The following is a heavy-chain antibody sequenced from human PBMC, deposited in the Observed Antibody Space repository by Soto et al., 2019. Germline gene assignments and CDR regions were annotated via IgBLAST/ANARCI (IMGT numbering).Heavy chain of an antibody. D-gene: IGHD1-1*01. Sequence: PGGSLRLFFAASGIVSRNYWTHWVRQDPWKGLVWVSRISPDGRTTRYADSVKDRFTISRDNAKNTLYLQMNSLRAEDTAVYYCATSSGAFDMWGQGTTVTVSS. CDR2: ISPDGRTT. CDR3: ATSSGAFDM. V-gene: IGHV3-74*01. CDR1: GIVSRNYW. J-gene: IGHJ3*02.